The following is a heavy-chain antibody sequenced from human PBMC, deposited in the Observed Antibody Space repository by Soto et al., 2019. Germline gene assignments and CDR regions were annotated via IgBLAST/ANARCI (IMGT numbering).Heavy chain of an antibody. Sequence: QVQLQESGPGLVKPSETLSLTCTVSGGSISSYYWSWIRQPAGKGLEWIGRIYASGSTKYNPSLKSRVSMSVDTSKDQFSLRLTSVTAADTAMYYCARSLGGFGDYWGQGTLVTVSS. CDR2: IYASGST. V-gene: IGHV4-4*07. J-gene: IGHJ4*02. CDR1: GGSISSYY. CDR3: ARSLGGFGDY. D-gene: IGHD3-16*01.